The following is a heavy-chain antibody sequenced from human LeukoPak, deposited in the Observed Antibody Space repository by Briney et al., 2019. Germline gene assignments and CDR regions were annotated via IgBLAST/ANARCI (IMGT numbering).Heavy chain of an antibody. CDR3: ARRFGYYGSGSYPMDV. CDR2: INHSGST. D-gene: IGHD3-10*01. CDR1: GGSFSGYY. V-gene: IGHV4-34*01. Sequence: SETLSLTCAVYGGSFSGYYWSWIRQPPGKGLEWIGEINHSGSTNYNPSLKSRVTISVDTSKNQFSLKLSSVTAADTAVYYCARRFGYYGSGSYPMDVWGKGTTVTVSS. J-gene: IGHJ6*03.